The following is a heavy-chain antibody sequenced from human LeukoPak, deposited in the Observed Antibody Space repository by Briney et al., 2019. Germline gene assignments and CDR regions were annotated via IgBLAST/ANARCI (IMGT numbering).Heavy chain of an antibody. D-gene: IGHD5-18*01. J-gene: IGHJ4*02. CDR2: ISSSSSTI. CDR1: GFTFSSYS. Sequence: GGSLRLSCAASGFTFSSYSMNWVRQAPGKGLEWVSYISSSSSTIYYADSVKGRFTISRDNVKNSLYLQMNSLRAEDTAVYYCATTYGGYSYGIREYYFDYWGQGTLVTVSS. CDR3: ATTYGGYSYGIREYYFDY. V-gene: IGHV3-48*01.